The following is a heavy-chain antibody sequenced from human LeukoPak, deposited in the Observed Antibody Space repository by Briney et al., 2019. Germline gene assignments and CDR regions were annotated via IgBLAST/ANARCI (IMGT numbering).Heavy chain of an antibody. J-gene: IGHJ1*01. CDR3: ARDYHNMVRGVPEYFQH. CDR1: GFTFSRYG. D-gene: IGHD3-10*01. CDR2: IWYDGSNK. Sequence: GGSLRLSCAASGFTFSRYGMHWVRQAPGKGLEWVAVIWYDGSNKYYGDSVKGRFTISRDNSKNTLYLQMNSLRAEDTAVYYCARDYHNMVRGVPEYFQHWGQGTLVMVS. V-gene: IGHV3-33*01.